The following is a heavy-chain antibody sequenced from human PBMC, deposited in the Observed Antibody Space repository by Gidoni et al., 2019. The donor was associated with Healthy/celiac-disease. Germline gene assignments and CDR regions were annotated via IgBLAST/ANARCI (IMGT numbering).Heavy chain of an antibody. J-gene: IGHJ4*02. CDR2: ISSSSSTI. CDR1: GFTFSSYS. Sequence: EVQLVESGGGLVQPGGSLRLSCSASGFTFSSYSMNWVRQAPGKGLGWVSYISSSSSTIYYADSVKGRFTISRDNAKNSLYLQMNSLRDEDTAVYYCARRQWSNFDYWGQGTLVTVSS. V-gene: IGHV3-48*02. D-gene: IGHD6-19*01. CDR3: ARRQWSNFDY.